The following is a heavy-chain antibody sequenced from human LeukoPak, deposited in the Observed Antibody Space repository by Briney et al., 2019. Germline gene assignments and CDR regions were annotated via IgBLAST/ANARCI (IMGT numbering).Heavy chain of an antibody. CDR3: ARGTLVGATVLSGQYYFDS. V-gene: IGHV4-59*12. J-gene: IGHJ4*02. D-gene: IGHD1-26*01. Sequence: SETLSLTCTVSGESISGFYWTWIRQPPGKGLEWIGYIYYSGSTNYNPSLKCRVTISVDTSKNQFSPTLSSVTAADTAVYYCARGTLVGATVLSGQYYFDSWGQGTLVTVSS. CDR2: IYYSGST. CDR1: GESISGFY.